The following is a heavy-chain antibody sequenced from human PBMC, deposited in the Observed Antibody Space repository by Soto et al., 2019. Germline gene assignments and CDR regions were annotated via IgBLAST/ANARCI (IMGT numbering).Heavy chain of an antibody. CDR1: GGSFSGYY. CDR3: ARGFTMVRGVIITRFDP. V-gene: IGHV4-34*01. D-gene: IGHD3-10*01. CDR2: INHSGST. J-gene: IGHJ5*02. Sequence: QVQLQQWGAGLLKPSETLSLTCAVYGGSFSGYYWSWIRQPPGKGLEWSGEINHSGSTNYNPSLKSRVTISVDSSKNQFSLKLSSVTAADTAVYYCARGFTMVRGVIITRFDPWGQGTLVTVSS.